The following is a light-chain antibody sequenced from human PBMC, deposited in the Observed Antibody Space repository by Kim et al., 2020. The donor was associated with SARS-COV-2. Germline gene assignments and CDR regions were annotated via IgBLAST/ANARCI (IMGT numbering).Light chain of an antibody. CDR2: DDS. CDR3: QVWDSSSDHVV. Sequence: SYELTQSPSVSVAPGKTARITCGGNNIGSKSLHWYQQKPGQAPVLVVYDDSDRPSGIPERFSGSNSGNTATLTISRVEAGDEADYYCQVWDSSSDHVVFGGGTQLTVL. CDR1: NIGSKS. V-gene: IGLV3-21*03. J-gene: IGLJ2*01.